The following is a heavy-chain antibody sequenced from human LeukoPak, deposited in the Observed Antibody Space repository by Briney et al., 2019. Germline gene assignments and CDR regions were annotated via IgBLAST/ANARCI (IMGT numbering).Heavy chain of an antibody. CDR3: AKALGPLYCSSTSCLQLYYYYYGMDV. V-gene: IGHV3-23*01. Sequence: GGSLRLSCAASGFTFSSYAMSWVRQAPGKGPEWVSAISGSGGRTYYADSVKGRFTISRGNSKNTLYLQMNSLRAEDTAVYYCAKALGPLYCSSTSCLQLYYYYYGMDVWGQGTTVTVSS. D-gene: IGHD2-2*01. CDR2: ISGSGGRT. J-gene: IGHJ6*02. CDR1: GFTFSSYA.